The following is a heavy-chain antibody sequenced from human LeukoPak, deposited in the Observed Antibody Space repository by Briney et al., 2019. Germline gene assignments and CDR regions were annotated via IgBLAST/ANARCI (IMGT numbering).Heavy chain of an antibody. Sequence: ASVTVSCKTSDYTFSNYGISWVRQAPGQGLEWMGWISTSNGAISYAQNFQDRVTMTTDTSTSTAYMELRSLRSEDTAVYYCARGGDYSRSYYYGMDVWDQGTTVTVSS. CDR2: ISTSNGAI. CDR3: ARGGDYSRSYYYGMDV. J-gene: IGHJ6*02. V-gene: IGHV1-18*01. D-gene: IGHD4-11*01. CDR1: DYTFSNYG.